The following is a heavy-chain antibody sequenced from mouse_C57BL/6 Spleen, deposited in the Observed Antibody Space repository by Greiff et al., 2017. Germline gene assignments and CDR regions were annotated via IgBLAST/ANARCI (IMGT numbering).Heavy chain of an antibody. CDR2: ISSGGSYT. Sequence: EVKLVESGGDLVKPGGSLKLSCAASGFTFSSYGMSWVRQTPDKRLEWVATISSGGSYTYYPDSVQGRFTISRDNAKNTLYMQMSSLKAEDTAMYYCARQQGYGSRDYYAMDYWGQGASGTVSS. CDR3: ARQQGYGSRDYYAMDY. D-gene: IGHD1-1*01. V-gene: IGHV5-6*01. J-gene: IGHJ4*01. CDR1: GFTFSSYG.